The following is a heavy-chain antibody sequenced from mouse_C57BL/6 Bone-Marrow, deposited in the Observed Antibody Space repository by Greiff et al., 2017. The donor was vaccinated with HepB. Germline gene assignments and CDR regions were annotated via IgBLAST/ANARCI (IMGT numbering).Heavy chain of an antibody. J-gene: IGHJ2*01. CDR3: ARPLRYYGSGDY. CDR1: GYTFTSYG. V-gene: IGHV1-81*01. CDR2: IYPRSGNT. Sequence: LVESGAELARPGASVKLSCKASGYTFTSYGISWVKQRTGQGLEWIGEIYPRSGNTYYNEKFKGKATLTADKSSSTAYMELRSLTSEDSAVYFCARPLRYYGSGDYWGQGTTLTVSS. D-gene: IGHD1-1*01.